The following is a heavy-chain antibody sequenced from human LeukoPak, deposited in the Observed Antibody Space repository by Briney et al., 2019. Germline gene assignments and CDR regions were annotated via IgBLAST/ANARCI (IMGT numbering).Heavy chain of an antibody. CDR1: GYSFTNYW. Sequence: GESLKISCKGSGYSFTNYWIAWVRQMPGKGLEWMGIIYPGDSDTRYSPSFQGQVTISVDKSISTAYLQWSSLKGSDTAMYYCARLNQEGYYYYGMDVWGQGTTVTVSS. J-gene: IGHJ6*02. CDR2: IYPGDSDT. V-gene: IGHV5-51*01. CDR3: ARLNQEGYYYYGMDV.